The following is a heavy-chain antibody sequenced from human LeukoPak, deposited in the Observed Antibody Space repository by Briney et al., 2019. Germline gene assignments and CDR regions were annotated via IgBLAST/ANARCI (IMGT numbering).Heavy chain of an antibody. D-gene: IGHD2-15*01. Sequence: GGSLRLSCAASGFTFSDYWMTWVRQAPGKGLEWVANIRQDGSEKYHVDSVKGRFTISRDNAKNSVYLQMNSLRAEDTAVYYCARISCSRSSCYGVYDYWGQGTLVIVSS. CDR3: ARISCSRSSCYGVYDY. CDR2: IRQDGSEK. J-gene: IGHJ4*02. V-gene: IGHV3-7*01. CDR1: GFTFSDYW.